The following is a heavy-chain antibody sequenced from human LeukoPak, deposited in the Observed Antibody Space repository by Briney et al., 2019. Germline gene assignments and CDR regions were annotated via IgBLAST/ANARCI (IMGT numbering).Heavy chain of an antibody. Sequence: PGGSLRLSCATSEFTFSAYAMNWVRQAPGRGLECVSITYSGGTTYYADSVKGRFTISRDNSKNTLYLQMNSLRAEDTAVYYCARVGSGVLVLEYWGQGTLVSVSS. CDR1: EFTFSAYA. V-gene: IGHV3-53*01. J-gene: IGHJ4*02. D-gene: IGHD6-19*01. CDR2: TYSGGTT. CDR3: ARVGSGVLVLEY.